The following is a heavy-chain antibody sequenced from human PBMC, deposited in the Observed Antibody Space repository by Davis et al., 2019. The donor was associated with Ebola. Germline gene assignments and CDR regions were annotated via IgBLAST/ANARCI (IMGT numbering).Heavy chain of an antibody. D-gene: IGHD3-16*01. CDR3: ARDHLRGRHDFDY. Sequence: PGGSLRLSCTASGFTFSSFWMHWVRQAPGKGLVWVSRINSDGSNTNYADSVKGRFTISRDNAKNTLYLQMNSLRAEDTAVYYCARDHLRGRHDFDYWGQGTLVTVSS. V-gene: IGHV3-74*01. CDR1: GFTFSSFW. CDR2: INSDGSNT. J-gene: IGHJ4*02.